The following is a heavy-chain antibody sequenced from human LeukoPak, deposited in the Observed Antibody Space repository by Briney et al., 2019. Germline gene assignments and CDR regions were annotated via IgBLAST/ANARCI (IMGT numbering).Heavy chain of an antibody. CDR3: ARYGGGIAARRPYYYYGMDV. CDR2: IIPIFGTA. D-gene: IGHD6-6*01. Sequence: SVRDSFMASLGTFIIYAISWVRQAPGQGRAWMGRIIPIFGTANYEQKFQGRVTITADESTSTAYMELSSLRSDDTAVYYCARYGGGIAARRPYYYYGMDVWGQGTTVTVSS. J-gene: IGHJ6*02. V-gene: IGHV1-69*13. CDR1: LGTFIIYA.